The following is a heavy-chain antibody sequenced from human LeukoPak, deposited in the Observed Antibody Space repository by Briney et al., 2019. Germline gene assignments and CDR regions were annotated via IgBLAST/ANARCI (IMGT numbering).Heavy chain of an antibody. CDR2: ISSSGSTI. V-gene: IGHV3-11*01. J-gene: IGHJ4*02. D-gene: IGHD3-9*01. CDR3: ARVGGDYDILTGYYIYYFDY. Sequence: PGGSLRLSCAASGFTFSDYYMSWIRQAPGKGLEWGSYISSSGSTIYYADSVKGRFTISRDNAKNTLYLQMNSLRAEDTAVYYCARVGGDYDILTGYYIYYFDYWGQGTLVTVSS. CDR1: GFTFSDYY.